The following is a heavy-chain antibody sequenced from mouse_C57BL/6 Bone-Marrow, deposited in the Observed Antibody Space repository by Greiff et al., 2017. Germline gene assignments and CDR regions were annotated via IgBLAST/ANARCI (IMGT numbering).Heavy chain of an antibody. D-gene: IGHD1-1*02. J-gene: IGHJ1*03. Sequence: QVQLKQPGAELVRPGSSVKLSCKASGYTFTSYWMHWVKQRPIQGLEWIGNIDPSDSETHYNQKFKDKATLTVDKSSSTAYMQLSSLTSEDSAVYYCARETVVYWYFDVWGTGTTVTVSS. CDR1: GYTFTSYW. V-gene: IGHV1-52*01. CDR2: IDPSDSET. CDR3: ARETVVYWYFDV.